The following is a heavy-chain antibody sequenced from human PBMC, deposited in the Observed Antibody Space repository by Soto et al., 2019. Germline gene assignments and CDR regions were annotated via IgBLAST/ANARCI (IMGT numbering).Heavy chain of an antibody. D-gene: IGHD6-13*01. J-gene: IGHJ4*02. V-gene: IGHV3-30*18. CDR1: GFTFSSYG. CDR2: ISYDGSNK. CDR3: AKSPPNIAAAAGPIDY. Sequence: GGSLRLSCAASGFTFSSYGMHWVRQAPGKGLEWVAVISYDGSNKYYADYVKGGSTISRDNSKNTLYLQMNSLRAEDTAVYYCAKSPPNIAAAAGPIDYWGQGTLVTVSS.